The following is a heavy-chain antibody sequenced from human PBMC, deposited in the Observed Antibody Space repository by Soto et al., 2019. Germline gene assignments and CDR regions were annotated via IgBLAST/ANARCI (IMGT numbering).Heavy chain of an antibody. CDR1: GGSFSGYY. CDR3: ARTYSSSWSPFDY. Sequence: LETLSLTCAVYGGSFSGYYWSWIRQPPGKGLEWIGEINQSGSTNYNPSLKSRVTISVDTSKNQFSLKLSSVTAADTAVYYCARTYSSSWSPFDYWGQGTLVTVSS. D-gene: IGHD6-13*01. J-gene: IGHJ4*02. V-gene: IGHV4-34*01. CDR2: INQSGST.